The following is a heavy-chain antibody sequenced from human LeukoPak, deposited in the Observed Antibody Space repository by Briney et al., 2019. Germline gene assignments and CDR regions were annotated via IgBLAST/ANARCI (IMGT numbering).Heavy chain of an antibody. V-gene: IGHV3-21*01. J-gene: IGHJ3*02. D-gene: IGHD3-22*01. CDR2: ISSSSSYI. CDR3: ARDRGYDSSGYPSSDAFDI. Sequence: GGSLRLSCAASGFTFSSYSMNWVRQAPGKGLEWVSSISSSSSYIYYADSVKGRFTISRDNAKNSLYLQMNSLRAEDTAVYYCARDRGYDSSGYPSSDAFDIWGQGTMVTVSS. CDR1: GFTFSSYS.